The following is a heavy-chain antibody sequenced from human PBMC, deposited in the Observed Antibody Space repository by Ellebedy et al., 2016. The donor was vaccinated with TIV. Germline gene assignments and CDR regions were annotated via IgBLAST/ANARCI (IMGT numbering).Heavy chain of an antibody. Sequence: GESLKISCAASGFIFITYGMHWVRQAPGKGLELVALISNDGNNKYYADFVKRWFTMSRDNSKNTLYLQINSLSPEDTAVYYCAKDPGYASSRYFDYWGQGALVTVSS. CDR1: GFIFITYG. J-gene: IGHJ4*02. CDR3: AKDPGYASSRYFDY. CDR2: ISNDGNNK. V-gene: IGHV3-30*18. D-gene: IGHD6-13*01.